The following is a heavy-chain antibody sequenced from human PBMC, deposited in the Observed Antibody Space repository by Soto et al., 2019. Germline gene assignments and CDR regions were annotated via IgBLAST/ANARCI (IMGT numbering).Heavy chain of an antibody. J-gene: IGHJ5*02. CDR3: AKGGWNGWFDP. CDR2: VSGSGGST. D-gene: IGHD1-1*01. CDR1: GFTFSNSA. Sequence: EVPLLESGGGLVQPGESLTLSCAASGFTFSNSAMSWVRQAPGKGLEWVSAVSGSGGSTYYADSVRGRFTISRDNSKNTLYLQMNTLRAEDTAVYYCAKGGWNGWFDPWGQGALVTVSS. V-gene: IGHV3-23*01.